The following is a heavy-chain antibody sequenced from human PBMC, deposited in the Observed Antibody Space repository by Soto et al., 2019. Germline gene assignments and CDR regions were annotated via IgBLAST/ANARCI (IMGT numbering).Heavy chain of an antibody. Sequence: GGSLRLSCVPSGFTFSSYIMVWVRQAPGKGLEWVSYIFASSTTIYYADSVKGRFTVSRDNTQNSLFLLMNSLRAGDTAVYYCARDRDWAFDYWGQGMLFTVSS. J-gene: IGHJ4*02. CDR3: ARDRDWAFDY. D-gene: IGHD3-9*01. CDR2: IFASSTTI. V-gene: IGHV3-48*04. CDR1: GFTFSSYI.